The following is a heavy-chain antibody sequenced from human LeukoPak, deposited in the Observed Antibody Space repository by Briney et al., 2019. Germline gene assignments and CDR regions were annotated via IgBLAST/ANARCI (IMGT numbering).Heavy chain of an antibody. CDR3: ARERPSITLVRGVVNDFGY. CDR2: INPKSGGT. CDR1: AYTFTAYG. V-gene: IGHV1-2*02. J-gene: IGHJ4*02. D-gene: IGHD3-10*01. Sequence: ASVKVSCKASAYTFTAYGMHWVRHAPGQGLEWMGWINPKSGGTTYAQKFQGRVTMTRDTSNSTAYMEMSRLRADDSAGYYCARERPSITLVRGVVNDFGYWGQGTLVTVSS.